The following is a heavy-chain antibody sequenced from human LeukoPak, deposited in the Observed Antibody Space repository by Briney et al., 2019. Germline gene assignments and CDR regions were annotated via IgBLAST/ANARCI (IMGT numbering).Heavy chain of an antibody. CDR1: GGSFSGYY. Sequence: SGTLSLTCAVYGGSFSGYYWSWIRQPPGKGLEWIGEINHSGSTNYNPSLKSRVTISVDTSKNQFSLKLSSVTAADTAVYYCARRRVVVIPFDYWGQGTLVTVSS. CDR2: INHSGST. CDR3: ARRRVVVIPFDY. J-gene: IGHJ4*02. V-gene: IGHV4-34*01. D-gene: IGHD3-22*01.